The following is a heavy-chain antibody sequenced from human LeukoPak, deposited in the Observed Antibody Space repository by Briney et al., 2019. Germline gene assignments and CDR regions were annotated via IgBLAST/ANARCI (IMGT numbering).Heavy chain of an antibody. D-gene: IGHD4-17*01. CDR1: GFTFSNAW. Sequence: GGSLGLSCAASGFTFSNAWMSWVRQAPGKGLEWVGRIKSKTDGGTTDYAAPVKGRFTISRDDSKNTLYLQMNSLKNDDTAVYYCTTDSRPCDYDSFDSWGQGTMVIVSS. CDR2: IKSKTDGGTT. V-gene: IGHV3-15*01. J-gene: IGHJ3*02. CDR3: TTDSRPCDYDSFDS.